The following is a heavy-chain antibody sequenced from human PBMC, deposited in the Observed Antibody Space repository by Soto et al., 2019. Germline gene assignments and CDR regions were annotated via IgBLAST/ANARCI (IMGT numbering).Heavy chain of an antibody. CDR1: GGTFGSYP. CDR2: IVPIFTTP. CDR3: ARFLGGAGSYYDGQNYNYYNGMDV. J-gene: IGHJ6*02. V-gene: IGHV1-69*13. Sequence: SVKVSCKASGGTFGSYPISWVRQAPGQGLEWMGEIVPIFTTPNYAQTFQGRVTITADESTSTVYMELSSLRSEDTAVYYCARFLGGAGSYYDGQNYNYYNGMDVWGQGTTVTVSS. D-gene: IGHD3-10*01.